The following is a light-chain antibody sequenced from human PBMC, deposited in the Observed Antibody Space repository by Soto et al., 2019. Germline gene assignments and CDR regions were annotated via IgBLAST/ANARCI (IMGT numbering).Light chain of an antibody. Sequence: QSALTQPASVSGSPGQSITISCTGTSSDVGAYDYVSWYQQHPDKAPKLIIYVVSNRPSGVSNRFSGSKSGNTASLTISGLQAEEEADYYCSLYTSSDTPYVFGTGTKLTVL. CDR2: VVS. J-gene: IGLJ1*01. CDR1: SSDVGAYDY. CDR3: SLYTSSDTPYV. V-gene: IGLV2-14*01.